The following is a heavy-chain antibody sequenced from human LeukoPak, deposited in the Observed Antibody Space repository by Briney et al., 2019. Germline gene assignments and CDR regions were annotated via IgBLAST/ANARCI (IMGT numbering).Heavy chain of an antibody. Sequence: SETLSLTCTVSGGSISSSSYYWGWIRQPPGKGLEWIGSIYYSGSTYYNPSLGSRVTISVDTSKNQFSLKLSSVTAADTAVYYCARLSVDIVVVPAAHYYYYYYMDVWGKGTTVTVSS. V-gene: IGHV4-39*01. CDR1: GGSISSSSYY. D-gene: IGHD2-2*03. CDR3: ARLSVDIVVVPAAHYYYYYYMDV. CDR2: IYYSGST. J-gene: IGHJ6*03.